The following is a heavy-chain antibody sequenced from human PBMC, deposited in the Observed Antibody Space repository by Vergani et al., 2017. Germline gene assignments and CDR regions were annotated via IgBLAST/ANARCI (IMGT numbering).Heavy chain of an antibody. D-gene: IGHD2-15*01. J-gene: IGHJ1*01. Sequence: QVQLQQWGAGLLKPSETLSLTCAVYGGSFSGYYWSWIRQPPGKGLEWIGEINHSGSTNYNPSLKSRVTISVDTSNKQFSLKLSSVTAADTAVYYCARGSNGYCSGGRCYFQLRPVYFQHWGQGTLVTVSS. V-gene: IGHV4-34*01. CDR2: INHSGST. CDR1: GGSFSGYY. CDR3: ARGSNGYCSGGRCYFQLRPVYFQH.